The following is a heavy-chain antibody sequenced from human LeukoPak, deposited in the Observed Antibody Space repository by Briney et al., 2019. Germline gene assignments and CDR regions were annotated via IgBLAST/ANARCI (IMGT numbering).Heavy chain of an antibody. CDR3: AAPRPYDYVWGSYKYYFDY. J-gene: IGHJ4*02. CDR1: GFTFSNYA. CDR2: ISGSGGSA. D-gene: IGHD3-16*01. Sequence: GGSLRLSCAASGFTFSNYAMSWVRQAPGKGLEWVSSISGSGGSAYYADSVKGLFTISRDNSKNTLYLQMNSLRAEDTAVYYCAAPRPYDYVWGSYKYYFDYWGQGTLVTVSS. V-gene: IGHV3-23*01.